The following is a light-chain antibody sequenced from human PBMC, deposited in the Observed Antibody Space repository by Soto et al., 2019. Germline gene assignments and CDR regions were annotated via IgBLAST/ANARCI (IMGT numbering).Light chain of an antibody. CDR3: AAWDDSLNASYV. J-gene: IGLJ1*01. CDR2: SNN. CDR1: SSNIGSNT. V-gene: IGLV1-44*01. Sequence: QSVLTHPPSASGTPGQRVTISSTESSSNIGSNTVNWYQQLPGTAPKLLIYSNNQRPSGVPDRFSGSKSGTSASLAISGLQSEDEADYYCAAWDDSLNASYVFGTGTKVTVL.